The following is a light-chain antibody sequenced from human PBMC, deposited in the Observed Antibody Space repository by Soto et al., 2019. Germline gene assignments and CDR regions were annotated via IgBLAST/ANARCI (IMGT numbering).Light chain of an antibody. J-gene: IGKJ1*01. V-gene: IGKV3-15*01. CDR3: QQYNNWPPWT. Sequence: EIVMTQSPATLSVSPGERATLSCRASQSITSSLAWYQQKPGQAPRLLIYGAPTRATGIPPRFSGSGSGTEFTLTISSLQPEDFAVYYCQQYNNWPPWTFGQGTKVDIK. CDR2: GAP. CDR1: QSITSS.